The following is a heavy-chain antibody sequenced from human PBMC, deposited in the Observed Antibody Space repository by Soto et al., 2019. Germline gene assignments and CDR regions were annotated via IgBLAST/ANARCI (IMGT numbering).Heavy chain of an antibody. CDR1: GFTFDEFA. D-gene: IGHD2-21*01. Sequence: EVQLVESGGGLVQPGRSLRLSCVGSGFTFDEFAIHWVLQAPGKGLEWVSGISWDSGSINYADSVRGRFTISRDNAKKSLYLHMTSLGSEDTAFYYCAKIVTRHSLVPVFDQWGQGALVTVSS. J-gene: IGHJ4*02. V-gene: IGHV3-9*01. CDR3: AKIVTRHSLVPVFDQ. CDR2: ISWDSGSI.